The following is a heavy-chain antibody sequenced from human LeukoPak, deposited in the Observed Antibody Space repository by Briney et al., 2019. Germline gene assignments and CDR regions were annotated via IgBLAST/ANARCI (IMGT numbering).Heavy chain of an antibody. V-gene: IGHV1-3*01. CDR1: GYTFTSYA. Sequence: ASVKVSCKASGYTFTSYAMHWVRQAPGQRLEWMGWINAGNGNTKYSQKFQGRVTITRDTSASTAYMELSSLRSEDTAVYYCARVHSRGDMALDYWGQGTLATVSS. CDR3: ARVHSRGDMALDY. CDR2: INAGNGNT. D-gene: IGHD3-22*01. J-gene: IGHJ4*02.